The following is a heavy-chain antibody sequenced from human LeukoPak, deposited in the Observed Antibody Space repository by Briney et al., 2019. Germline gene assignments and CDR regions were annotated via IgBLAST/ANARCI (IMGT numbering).Heavy chain of an antibody. J-gene: IGHJ4*02. D-gene: IGHD6-13*01. CDR2: MNPNSGNT. Sequence: ASVTVSCKSSGSTFTIYAMNWVRQATGQGLEWMGWMNPNSGNTGYAQKFQGTVTVTRTTSISTAYMELSSLRSEDTAVYYCAKDRRPNSYSSSWLDYWGQGTLITVSS. CDR1: GSTFTIYA. CDR3: AKDRRPNSYSSSWLDY. V-gene: IGHV1-8*02.